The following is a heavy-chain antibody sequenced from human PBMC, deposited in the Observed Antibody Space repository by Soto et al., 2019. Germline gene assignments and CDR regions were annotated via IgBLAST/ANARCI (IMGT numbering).Heavy chain of an antibody. D-gene: IGHD3-3*01. CDR2: IIPILGIA. J-gene: IGHJ4*02. CDR3: GGEFRPLIRANTIYDFDY. Sequence: ASVKVSCKASGGTFSIYTISWVRQAPGEGLEWMGRIIPILGIANYAQKFQGRVTITAAQSTSTAYMELSSLRSEDTAVYSGGGEFRPLIRANTIYDFDYWGRRTLVTV. CDR1: GGTFSIYT. V-gene: IGHV1-69*02.